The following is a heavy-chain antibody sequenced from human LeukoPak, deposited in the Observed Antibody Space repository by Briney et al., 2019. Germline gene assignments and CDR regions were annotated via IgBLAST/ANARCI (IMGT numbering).Heavy chain of an antibody. CDR2: IYYSGST. Sequence: SETLSLTCTVSGGSISSSSYYWGWIRQPPGKGLEWIGSIYYSGSTYYNPSLKSRVTISVDTSKNQFSLKLSSVTAADTAVYYCARLMFEWIYLDYWGQGTLVTVSS. D-gene: IGHD3-9*01. CDR3: ARLMFEWIYLDY. J-gene: IGHJ4*02. V-gene: IGHV4-39*01. CDR1: GGSISSSSYY.